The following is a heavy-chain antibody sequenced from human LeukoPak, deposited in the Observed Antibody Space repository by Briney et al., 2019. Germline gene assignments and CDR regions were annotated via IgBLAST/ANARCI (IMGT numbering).Heavy chain of an antibody. V-gene: IGHV1-18*01. CDR2: ISAYNGNT. CDR1: GHTFTSYG. J-gene: IGHJ4*02. D-gene: IGHD3-22*01. CDR3: ARGYYDSSGYYPDRNSDPLVLDY. Sequence: ASVKVSCKASGHTFTSYGISWVRQAPGQGLEWMGWISAYNGNTNYAQKLQGRVTMTTDTSTSTAYMELSSLRSEDTAVYYCARGYYDSSGYYPDRNSDPLVLDYWGQGTLVTVSS.